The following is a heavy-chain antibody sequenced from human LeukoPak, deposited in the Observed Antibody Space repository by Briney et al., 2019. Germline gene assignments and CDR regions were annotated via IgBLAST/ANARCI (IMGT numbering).Heavy chain of an antibody. CDR2: ISSRGST. CDR1: AGSISNYY. Sequence: PSETLSLTCTVSAGSISNYYWSWIRQPAGKGLEWIGRISSRGSTNYNPSLKSRVTMSIDTSKNQFSLKLSSVTAADTAVYYCAGGEYYYGSGSYLLYDWGQGTLVTVSS. J-gene: IGHJ4*02. D-gene: IGHD3-10*01. V-gene: IGHV4-4*07. CDR3: AGGEYYYGSGSYLLYD.